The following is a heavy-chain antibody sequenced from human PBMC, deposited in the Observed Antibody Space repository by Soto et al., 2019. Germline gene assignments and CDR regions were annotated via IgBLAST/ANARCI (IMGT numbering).Heavy chain of an antibody. D-gene: IGHD5-18*01. CDR3: ASIPRRGYSYGLAY. Sequence: PSETLSLTCNVSGGSISSGTSYWTWIRQHPGEGLEWIGHIYFTGTTYSNPSLRSRLTISVDTSKNQFSLKLTSVTAADTATYYCASIPRRGYSYGLAYWGLGTLVTVSS. J-gene: IGHJ4*02. CDR2: IYFTGTT. V-gene: IGHV4-31*03. CDR1: GGSISSGTSY.